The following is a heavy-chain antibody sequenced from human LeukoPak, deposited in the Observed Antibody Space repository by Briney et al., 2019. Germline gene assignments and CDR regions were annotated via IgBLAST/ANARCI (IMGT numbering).Heavy chain of an antibody. CDR3: ARDSSLLAAARPFDY. CDR2: SSAYNGNT. J-gene: IGHJ4*02. V-gene: IGHV1-18*01. Sequence: ASVQVSCQASGSTFPTYGISWVRQAPGQGLEWMGWSSAYNGNTNYAQKLQGRVTMTTDTSTSTAYMELRSLRSDDAAVYYCARDSSLLAAARPFDYWGQGTLVTVSS. D-gene: IGHD6-6*01. CDR1: GSTFPTYG.